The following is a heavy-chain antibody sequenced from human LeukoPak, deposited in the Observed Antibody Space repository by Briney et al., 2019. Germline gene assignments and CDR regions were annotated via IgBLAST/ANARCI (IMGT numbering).Heavy chain of an antibody. CDR3: ARDAGDYFDY. D-gene: IGHD1-26*01. J-gene: IGHJ4*02. Sequence: SQCLSPACTVSGGSVNSDSSHSSWIRQPPGKGLEWIGNMHYSGTTIPKPSLKSRVTISVDPSRNQFSLKLTSGTAADTAVYYCARDAGDYFDYWGQGALVTVSS. CDR1: GGSVNSDSSH. V-gene: IGHV4-61*01. CDR2: MHYSGTT.